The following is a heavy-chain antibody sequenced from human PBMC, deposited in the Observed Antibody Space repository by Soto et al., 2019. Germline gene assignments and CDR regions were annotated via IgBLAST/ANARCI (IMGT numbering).Heavy chain of an antibody. Sequence: AGGSLRLSCAATGFNLRANGMSWFRQAPGKGLEWVSSFASGADDTWYADSLEGRFTISRDKSKNTMYLQMNSLRAEDTALYYCAGHGGYSYLGQGTLVTVSS. CDR2: FASGADDT. V-gene: IGHV3-23*01. CDR3: AGHGGYSY. J-gene: IGHJ4*02. CDR1: GFNLRANG. D-gene: IGHD4-17*01.